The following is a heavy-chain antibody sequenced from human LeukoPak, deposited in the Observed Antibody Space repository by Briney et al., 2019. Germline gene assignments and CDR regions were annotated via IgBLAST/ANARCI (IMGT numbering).Heavy chain of an antibody. CDR3: AKDLRRDTAMVNFDY. Sequence: GGSLRLSCAASGVTFSNYGMHWVRQAPGKGLQWVSSISGAGGGTYYADSVKGRFTISRDNSWNTLYLQMNSLRAEDTAVYYCAKDLRRDTAMVNFDYWGQGTLVTVSS. CDR2: ISGAGGGT. CDR1: GVTFSNYG. J-gene: IGHJ4*02. V-gene: IGHV3-23*01. D-gene: IGHD5-18*01.